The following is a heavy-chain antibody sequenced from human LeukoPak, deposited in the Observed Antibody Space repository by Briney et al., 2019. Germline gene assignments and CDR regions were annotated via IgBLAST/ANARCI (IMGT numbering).Heavy chain of an antibody. CDR1: GGSVSSYY. D-gene: IGHD6-13*01. J-gene: IGHJ4*02. CDR2: IHNSGST. Sequence: SETLSLTCTVSGGSVSSYYWSWIRQPPGKGLEWIGYIHNSGSTNYNPSLKSRVTISVDTSKNQFSLKVSSVTAADTAVYYCARASYSSSLYAVDNWGQGTLVTVSS. V-gene: IGHV4-59*08. CDR3: ARASYSSSLYAVDN.